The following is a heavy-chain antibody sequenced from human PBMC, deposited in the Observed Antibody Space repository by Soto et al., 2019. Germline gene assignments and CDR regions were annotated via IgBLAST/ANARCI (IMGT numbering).Heavy chain of an antibody. CDR1: GFTFSSYW. Sequence: GGSLRLSCAASGFTFSSYWMSWVRQAPGKGLEWVANIKQDGSEKCYVDSVKGRFTISRDNAKNTLYLQMNSLRAEDTAVYYCARDLTSAIQLWSFYYYYGMDVWGQGTTVTVS. CDR3: ARDLTSAIQLWSFYYYYGMDV. V-gene: IGHV3-7*01. D-gene: IGHD5-18*01. J-gene: IGHJ6*02. CDR2: IKQDGSEK.